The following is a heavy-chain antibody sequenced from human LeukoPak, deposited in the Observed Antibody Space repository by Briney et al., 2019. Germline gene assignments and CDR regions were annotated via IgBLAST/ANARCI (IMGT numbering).Heavy chain of an antibody. CDR3: ARVRSSTLYAFDI. CDR1: GGSISSYY. D-gene: IGHD6-13*01. CDR2: INHSGST. Sequence: SETLSLTCTVSGGSISSYYWSWIRQPAGKGLEWIGEINHSGSTNYNPSLKSRVTISVDTSKNQFSLKLSSVTAADTAVYYCARVRSSTLYAFDIWGQGTMVTVSS. V-gene: IGHV4-34*01. J-gene: IGHJ3*02.